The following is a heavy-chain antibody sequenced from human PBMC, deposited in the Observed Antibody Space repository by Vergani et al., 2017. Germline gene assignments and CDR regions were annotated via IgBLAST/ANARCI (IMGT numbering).Heavy chain of an antibody. Sequence: QVKLQESGPGLVKPSETLSLTCTVSGASVNSYYWCWIRQPPGKGLEWMGYVSFRGDTLYDPSVKGRMTISLNTSSNQFSLYLTSVTAADTAVYYCARSRIYYGAGSPDYWGQGTLSTVSS. D-gene: IGHD3-10*01. CDR2: VSFRGDT. J-gene: IGHJ4*02. V-gene: IGHV4-59*02. CDR3: ARSRIYYGAGSPDY. CDR1: GASVNSYY.